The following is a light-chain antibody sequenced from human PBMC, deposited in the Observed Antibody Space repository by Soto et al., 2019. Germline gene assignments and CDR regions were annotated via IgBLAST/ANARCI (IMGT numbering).Light chain of an antibody. J-gene: IGKJ3*01. CDR1: QSVTSTY. Sequence: EVVLTQSPGTLSLSPGERATLSCRASQSVTSTYLAWYQHKPGQAPRLLIYGASTRAPGIPDRFSASGSGTDFTLTISRLEPEDFAVYYCQQHGSSPFTFGPGTKVDIK. CDR3: QQHGSSPFT. V-gene: IGKV3-20*01. CDR2: GAS.